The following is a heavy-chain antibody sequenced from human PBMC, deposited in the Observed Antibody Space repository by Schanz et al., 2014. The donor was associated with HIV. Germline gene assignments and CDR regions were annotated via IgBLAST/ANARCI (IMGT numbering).Heavy chain of an antibody. J-gene: IGHJ4*02. CDR2: IHPHGGGP. Sequence: QVQLVQSGAEVKEPGASVKVSCKASGHPFTDYYMHWVRQAPGQGPEWVGCIHPHGGGPTYAQKFQGRVTMTKDTSVTTAYMELSSLTSDDTAVYYCARESAEGGKNFEYWGQGTLVIVSS. CDR1: GHPFTDYY. CDR3: ARESAEGGKNFEY. D-gene: IGHD1-26*01. V-gene: IGHV1-2*02.